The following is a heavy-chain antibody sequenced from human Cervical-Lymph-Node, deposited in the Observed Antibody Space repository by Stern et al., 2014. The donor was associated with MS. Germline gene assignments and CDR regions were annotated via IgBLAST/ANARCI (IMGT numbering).Heavy chain of an antibody. J-gene: IGHJ5*02. CDR2: INPSGGST. CDR3: ARDCRTVTTTGGDWFDP. V-gene: IGHV1-46*01. CDR1: GYTFTSYY. D-gene: IGHD4-17*01. Sequence: VQLVESGAEVKKPGASVKVSCKASGYTFTSYYMHWVRQAPGQGLEWMGIINPSGGSTSYAQKFQGRVTMTRDTSTSTVYMELSSLRSEDTAVYYCARDCRTVTTTGGDWFDPWGQGTLVTVSS.